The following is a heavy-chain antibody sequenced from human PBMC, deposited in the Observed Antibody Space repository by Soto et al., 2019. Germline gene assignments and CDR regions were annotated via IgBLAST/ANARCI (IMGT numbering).Heavy chain of an antibody. Sequence: SETLSLTCTVSGGSISSGDYYWSWIRQPPGKGLEWIGYIYYSGSTYYNPSLKSRVTISVDTSKNQFSLKLSSVTAADTAVYYCASGRDYNYFDYWGQGTLVTVSS. CDR3: ASGRDYNYFDY. J-gene: IGHJ4*02. CDR2: IYYSGST. D-gene: IGHD3-16*01. CDR1: GGSISSGDYY. V-gene: IGHV4-30-4*01.